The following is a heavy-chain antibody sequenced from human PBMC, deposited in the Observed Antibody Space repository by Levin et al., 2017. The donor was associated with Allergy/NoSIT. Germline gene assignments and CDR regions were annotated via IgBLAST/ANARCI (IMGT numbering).Heavy chain of an antibody. CDR2: ISSSSSYI. V-gene: IGHV3-21*01. D-gene: IGHD6-6*01. CDR1: GFTFSSYS. CDR3: ARVSPMYSSSNKRAPRGFSNAFDI. J-gene: IGHJ3*02. Sequence: PGGSLRLSCAASGFTFSSYSMNWVRQAPGKGLEWVSSISSSSSYIYYADSVKGRFTISRDNAKNSLYLQMNSLRAEDTAVYYCARVSPMYSSSNKRAPRGFSNAFDIWGQGTMVTVSS.